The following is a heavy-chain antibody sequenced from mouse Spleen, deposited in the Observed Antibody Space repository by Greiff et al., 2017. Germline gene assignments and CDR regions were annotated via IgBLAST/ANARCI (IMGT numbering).Heavy chain of an antibody. J-gene: IGHJ4*01. CDR3: ARQGELHYAMDY. CDR1: GFTFSSYA. Sequence: EVQRVESGGGLVKPGGSLKLSCAASGFTFSSYAMSWVRQTPEKRLEWVATISSGGSYTYYPDSVKGRFTISRDNAKNTLYLQMSSLRSEDTAMYYCARQGELHYAMDYWGQGTSVTVSS. V-gene: IGHV5-9-3*01. CDR2: ISSGGSYT. D-gene: IGHD2-1*01.